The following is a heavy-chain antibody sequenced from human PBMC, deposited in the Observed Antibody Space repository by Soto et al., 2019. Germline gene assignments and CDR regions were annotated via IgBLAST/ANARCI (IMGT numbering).Heavy chain of an antibody. J-gene: IGHJ3*02. CDR2: IKSKTDGGTT. V-gene: IGHV3-15*01. CDR1: GFTFSNAW. D-gene: IGHD6-13*01. CDR3: TTAFSGIAAAGTAFDI. Sequence: GGSLRLSCAASGFTFSNAWMSWVRQAPGKGLEWVGRIKSKTDGGTTDYAAPVKGRFTISRDDSKNTLYLQMNSLKTEDTAVYYCTTAFSGIAAAGTAFDIWGQGTMVTVSS.